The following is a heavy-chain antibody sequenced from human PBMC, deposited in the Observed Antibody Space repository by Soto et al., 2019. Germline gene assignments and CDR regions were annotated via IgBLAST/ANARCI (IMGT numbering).Heavy chain of an antibody. CDR2: ITSGSSYI. Sequence: PGGSLRLSCAASGFNFGSFAMTWVRQAPGKGLEWVSSITSGSSYIYYADSVKGRFTISRDNAKNSLYLQINSLRAEDTAMYYCARSSFDYWGQGTLVTVSS. V-gene: IGHV3-21*01. CDR1: GFNFGSFA. J-gene: IGHJ4*02. CDR3: ARSSFDY.